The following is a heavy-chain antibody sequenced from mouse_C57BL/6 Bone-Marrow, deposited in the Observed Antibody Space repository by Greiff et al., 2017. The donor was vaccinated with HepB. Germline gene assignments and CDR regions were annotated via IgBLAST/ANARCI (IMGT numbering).Heavy chain of an antibody. CDR2: IYPRSGNT. V-gene: IGHV1-81*01. Sequence: QVHVKQSGAELARPGASVKLSCKASGYTFTSYGISWVKQRTGQGLEWIGEIYPRSGNTYYNEKFKGKATLTADKSSSTAYMELRSLTSEDSAVYFCARECYGYYFDYWGQGTTLTVSS. J-gene: IGHJ2*01. CDR3: ARECYGYYFDY. CDR1: GYTFTSYG. D-gene: IGHD1-1*01.